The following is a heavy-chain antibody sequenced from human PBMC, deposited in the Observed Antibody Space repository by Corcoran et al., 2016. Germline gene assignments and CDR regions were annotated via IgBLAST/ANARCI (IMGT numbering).Heavy chain of an antibody. CDR2: INHSGST. Sequence: QVQLQQWGAGLLKPSETLSLTCAVYGGSFSGYYWSWIRQPPGKGLEWIGEINHSGSTNYNPSLKSRVTISVDTSKNQFSLKLSSVTAADTAVYYCARVSFGNYYGSGRPLRYGMDVWGQGTTVTVSS. CDR1: GGSFSGYY. V-gene: IGHV4-34*01. D-gene: IGHD3-10*01. CDR3: ARVSFGNYYGSGRPLRYGMDV. J-gene: IGHJ6*02.